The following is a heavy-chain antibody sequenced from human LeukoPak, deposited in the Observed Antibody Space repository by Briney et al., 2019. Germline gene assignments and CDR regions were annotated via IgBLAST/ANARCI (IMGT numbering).Heavy chain of an antibody. CDR2: INPSGGST. CDR3: AKGGRDYGDSSGTD. V-gene: IGHV1-46*01. CDR1: GYTLTELS. D-gene: IGHD4-23*01. J-gene: IGHJ4*02. Sequence: ASVKVSCKVSGYTLTELSMHWVRQAPGKGLEWMGIINPSGGSTTYAQMFQGRVILTRDTSTRTVYMELYSLRSEDTAVYYCAKGGRDYGDSSGTDWGQGTLVTVSS.